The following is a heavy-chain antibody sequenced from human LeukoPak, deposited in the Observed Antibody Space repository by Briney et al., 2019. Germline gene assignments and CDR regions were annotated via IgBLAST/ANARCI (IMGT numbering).Heavy chain of an antibody. CDR1: GFTFSNYA. Sequence: SGGSLRLFCAASGFTFSNYAMHWVRQAPGKGLEWVSSISSSSSYIYYAPSVKGRFTISRDHAKHSLYLQMNSLRDEHTAGYYCASLLNGDYGARGYWGQGTLVTVSS. CDR2: ISSSSSYI. D-gene: IGHD4-17*01. V-gene: IGHV3-21*01. J-gene: IGHJ4*02. CDR3: ASLLNGDYGARGY.